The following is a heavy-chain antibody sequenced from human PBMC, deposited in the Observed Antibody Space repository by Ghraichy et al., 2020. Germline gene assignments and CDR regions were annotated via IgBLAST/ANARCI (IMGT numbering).Heavy chain of an antibody. D-gene: IGHD1-26*01. CDR3: ARETSDGDGSPDY. Sequence: GESLNISCAASGFTFSRYWMCWVRQAPGKGLEWVANIKVDGGEKYYVDSVEGRFTISRDNAKNSLYLQMNSLRGEDTALYYCARETSDGDGSPDYWGQGTLVPVSS. V-gene: IGHV3-7*01. J-gene: IGHJ4*02. CDR1: GFTFSRYW. CDR2: IKVDGGEK.